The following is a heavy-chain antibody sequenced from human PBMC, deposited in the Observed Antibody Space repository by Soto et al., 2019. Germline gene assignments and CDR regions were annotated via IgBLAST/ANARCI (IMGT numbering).Heavy chain of an antibody. CDR3: ARTELPEYFQH. J-gene: IGHJ1*01. D-gene: IGHD1-7*01. CDR2: ISAYNGNT. V-gene: IGHV1-18*04. Sequence: ASVKVSCKTSGYTFTSYGIILVRQAPGQGLEWMGWISAYNGNTNYAQKLQGRVSMTTDTSTSTASMELRSLRSDDTAVYYCARTELPEYFQHWGQGTLVNVSS. CDR1: GYTFTSYG.